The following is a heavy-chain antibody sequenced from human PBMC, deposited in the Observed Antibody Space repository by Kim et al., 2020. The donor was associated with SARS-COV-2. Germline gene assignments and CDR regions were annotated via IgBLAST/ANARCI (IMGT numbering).Heavy chain of an antibody. V-gene: IGHV7-4-1*02. CDR2: INTNTGNP. J-gene: IGHJ5*02. D-gene: IGHD6-19*01. Sequence: ASVKVSCKASGYTFTSYAMNWVRQAPGQGLEWMGWINTNTGNPTYAQGFTGRFVFSLDTSVSTAYLQISSLKAEDTAVYYCARDVGSGWDNWFDPWGQGTLVTVSS. CDR3: ARDVGSGWDNWFDP. CDR1: GYTFTSYA.